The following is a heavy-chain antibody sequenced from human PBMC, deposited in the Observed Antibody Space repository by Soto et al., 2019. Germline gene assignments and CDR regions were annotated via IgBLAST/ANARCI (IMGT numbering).Heavy chain of an antibody. J-gene: IGHJ4*02. CDR3: ARSPPGIEAAVTLNY. CDR1: GGSISSYY. CDR2: IYYSGST. D-gene: IGHD6-13*01. V-gene: IGHV4-59*01. Sequence: SETLSLTCTVSGGSISSYYWSWIRQPPGKGLEWIGYIYYSGSTNYNPSLKSRVTISVDTSKNQFSLKLSSVTAADTAVYYCARSPPGIEAAVTLNYWGQGTLVTVS.